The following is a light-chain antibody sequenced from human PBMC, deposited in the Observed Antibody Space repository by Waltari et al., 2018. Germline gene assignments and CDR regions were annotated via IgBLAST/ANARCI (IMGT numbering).Light chain of an antibody. Sequence: TRNIGKNVGCYQRKPGKAPKLLIIAASRLQRGVASRFRGSGFGSEFTLSINGLQPEDFATYCCREGAGEPLTFGPGTKVDL. CDR3: REGAGEPLT. V-gene: IGKV1-6*01. CDR1: RNIGKN. J-gene: IGKJ3*01. CDR2: AAS.